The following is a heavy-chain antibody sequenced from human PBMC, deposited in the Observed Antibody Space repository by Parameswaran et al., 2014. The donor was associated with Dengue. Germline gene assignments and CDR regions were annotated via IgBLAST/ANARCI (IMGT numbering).Heavy chain of an antibody. D-gene: IGHD4-11*01. J-gene: IGHJ4*02. Sequence: WVRQAPGQGLEWMGWINPNSGGTNYAQKFQGRVTMTRDTSISTAYMELSRLRSEDTAVYYCARGLYSNPFDYWGQGTLVTVSS. CDR3: ARGLYSNPFDY. V-gene: IGHV1-2*02. CDR2: INPNSGGT.